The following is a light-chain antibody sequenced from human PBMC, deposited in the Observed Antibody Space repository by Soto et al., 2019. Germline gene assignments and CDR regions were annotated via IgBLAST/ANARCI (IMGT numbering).Light chain of an antibody. Sequence: QSALTQPASVSGSPGQSITISCTGTSSDVGNYKYVSWYQQHPGKAPKLMIYEVSNRPSGVSNRFSGSKSGNTASLTISGLQPEDEIDYYGFSYTSRGTYVFGTGTKVTV. CDR1: SSDVGNYKY. J-gene: IGLJ1*01. V-gene: IGLV2-14*01. CDR2: EVS. CDR3: FSYTSRGTYV.